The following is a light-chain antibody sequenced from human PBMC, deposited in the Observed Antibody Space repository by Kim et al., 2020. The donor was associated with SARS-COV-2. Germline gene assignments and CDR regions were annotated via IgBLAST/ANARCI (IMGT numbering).Light chain of an antibody. Sequence: GDRVTITCRASQSISSWLAWYQQKPGKAPKLLIYDASSLESGVPSRFSGSVSGTEFTLTISSLQPDDFATYYCQQYNSYLLTFGGGTKVDIK. J-gene: IGKJ4*01. CDR1: QSISSW. CDR2: DAS. CDR3: QQYNSYLLT. V-gene: IGKV1-5*01.